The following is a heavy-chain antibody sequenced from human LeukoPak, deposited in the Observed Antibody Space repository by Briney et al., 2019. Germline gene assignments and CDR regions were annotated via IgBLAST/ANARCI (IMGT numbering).Heavy chain of an antibody. J-gene: IGHJ1*01. V-gene: IGHV1-69*13. CDR2: IIPIFGTA. CDR1: GGTFSSYA. Sequence: GASVKVSCKASGGTFSSYAISWVRQAPGQGLEWMGGIIPIFGTANYAQKFQGRVTITADESTSTAYMELSSLRSEDTAVYYCARDRCSGGSCDSSAEYYQHWGLGTLVTVSS. D-gene: IGHD2-15*01. CDR3: ARDRCSGGSCDSSAEYYQH.